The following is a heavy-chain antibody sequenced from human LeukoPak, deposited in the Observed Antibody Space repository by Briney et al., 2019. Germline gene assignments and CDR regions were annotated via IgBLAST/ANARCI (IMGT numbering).Heavy chain of an antibody. J-gene: IGHJ4*02. D-gene: IGHD4-17*01. CDR2: IYPGDSDT. CDR1: GYTFTGSW. Sequence: GESLKISCKGSGYTFTGSWIGWVRQMPGKGLEWMGIIYPGDSDTRYSPSFQGQVTISADKSISTAYLQWSSLKASDTAMYYCARVLYGDYSCYFDYWGQGTLVTVSS. V-gene: IGHV5-51*01. CDR3: ARVLYGDYSCYFDY.